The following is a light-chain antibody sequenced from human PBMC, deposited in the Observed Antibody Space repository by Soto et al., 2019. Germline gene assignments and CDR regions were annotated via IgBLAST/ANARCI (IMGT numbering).Light chain of an antibody. J-gene: IGKJ1*01. V-gene: IGKV4-1*01. CDR1: QSVLYSSNNKNY. Sequence: DIVMTQSPDSLAVSLGERATINCKSSQSVLYSSNNKNYLAWYQQKPGKAPKLLISKASNLESGVPSRFSGSGSGTEFTLTISGLQPDDFATYYCQQYNPYSPWTFGQGTKVDIK. CDR3: QQYNPYSPWT. CDR2: KAS.